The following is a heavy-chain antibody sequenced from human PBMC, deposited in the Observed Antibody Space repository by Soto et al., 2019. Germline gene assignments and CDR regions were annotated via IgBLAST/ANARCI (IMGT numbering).Heavy chain of an antibody. CDR1: GFSLSTSGVG. V-gene: IGHV2-5*01. D-gene: IGHD5-18*01. CDR2: IYWNDDK. Sequence: SGPTLVNPTQTLTLTCTFSGFSLSTSGVGVGWIRQPPGKALEWLALIYWNDDKRYSPSLKSRLTITKDTSKNQVVLIMSNMVPVYSATYYCAHSLIQLWPPGAFDIWGQGTMVTVSS. CDR3: AHSLIQLWPPGAFDI. J-gene: IGHJ3*02.